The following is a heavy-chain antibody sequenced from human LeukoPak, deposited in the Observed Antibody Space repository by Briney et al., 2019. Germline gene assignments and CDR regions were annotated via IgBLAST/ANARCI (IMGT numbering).Heavy chain of an antibody. Sequence: GGSLRLSCAASGFTVSSNYMSWVRQAPGKGLEWVSVIYSGGSTYYADSVKGRFTISRDNSKNTLHLQMNSLRAEDTAVHYCARSPSFGYYYYMDVWGKGTTVTVSS. D-gene: IGHD2-2*01. J-gene: IGHJ6*03. CDR1: GFTVSSNY. V-gene: IGHV3-53*01. CDR2: IYSGGST. CDR3: ARSPSFGYYYYMDV.